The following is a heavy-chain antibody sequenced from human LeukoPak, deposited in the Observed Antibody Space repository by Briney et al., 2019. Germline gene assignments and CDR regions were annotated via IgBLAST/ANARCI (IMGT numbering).Heavy chain of an antibody. V-gene: IGHV4-30-4*08. CDR1: GGSINSGDYY. CDR2: IYYSGST. CDR3: ARIAVAGVDP. D-gene: IGHD6-19*01. J-gene: IGHJ5*02. Sequence: SETLSLTCTVSGGSINSGDYYWSWIRQPPGKGLEWIGYIYYSGSTYYNPSLKSRVTISVDTSKNQFSLKLSSVTAADTAVYYCARIAVAGVDPWGQGTLVTVSS.